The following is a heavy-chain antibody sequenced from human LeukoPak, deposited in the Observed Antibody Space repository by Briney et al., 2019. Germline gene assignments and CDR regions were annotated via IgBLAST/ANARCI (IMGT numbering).Heavy chain of an antibody. CDR2: IHYSGST. Sequence: SETLSLTCTVSGGSISTSSYYWGWIRQPPGKGLEWIGSIHYSGSTYYNPSLKSRVTMSVDTSKNQFSLKLNSVTAADTAVYYCARSRIVLADSLDPWGQGTLVTVSS. CDR3: ARSRIVLADSLDP. CDR1: GGSISTSSYY. J-gene: IGHJ5*02. D-gene: IGHD6-19*01. V-gene: IGHV4-39*07.